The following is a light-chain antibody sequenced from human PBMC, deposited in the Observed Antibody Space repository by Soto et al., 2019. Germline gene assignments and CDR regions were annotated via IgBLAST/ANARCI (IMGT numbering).Light chain of an antibody. Sequence: QSVLTQPPSASGTPGQRVTISCSGRNSNIGSYTVNWYLQLPGTAPKLLIYSDNQRPSGVPDRFSGSKSGTSASLAISGLQSEDEADYYCATWDDSLNAWVFGGGNKLTVL. CDR1: NSNIGSYT. V-gene: IGLV1-44*01. J-gene: IGLJ3*02. CDR2: SDN. CDR3: ATWDDSLNAWV.